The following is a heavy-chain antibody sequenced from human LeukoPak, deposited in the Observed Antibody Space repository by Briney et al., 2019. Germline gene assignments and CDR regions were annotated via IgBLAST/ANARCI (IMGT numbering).Heavy chain of an antibody. CDR3: ARETVAAAGPFDY. Sequence: GGSLRLSCAASGFTFSDHFMDWVRQAPGKGLEWVSYISSSGSTIHYADSVKGRFTISRDNAKNSLYLQVNSLRADDTAYYYCARETVAAAGPFDYWGRGTLVTVSS. CDR2: ISSSGSTI. V-gene: IGHV3-11*04. D-gene: IGHD6-13*01. CDR1: GFTFSDHF. J-gene: IGHJ4*01.